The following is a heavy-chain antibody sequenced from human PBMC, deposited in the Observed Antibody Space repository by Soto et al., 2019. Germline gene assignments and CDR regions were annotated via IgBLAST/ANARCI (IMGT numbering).Heavy chain of an antibody. CDR1: GYTLDSYG. CDR3: AIKRDGYNFDY. Sequence: ASVKVSCKASGYTLDSYGLNCVRQATGQGLEWMGWMNTNSDNTGHAQTFQGRVTMTRNTSISTAYMELSSLRSEDTAVYYCAIKRDGYNFDYWGQGTLVTVSS. D-gene: IGHD5-12*01. J-gene: IGHJ4*02. V-gene: IGHV1-8*01. CDR2: MNTNSDNT.